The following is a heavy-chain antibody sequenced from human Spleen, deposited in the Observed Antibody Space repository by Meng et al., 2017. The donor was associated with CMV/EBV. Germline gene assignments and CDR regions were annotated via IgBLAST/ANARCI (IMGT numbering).Heavy chain of an antibody. CDR1: GYTFTGYY. CDR3: ARDQLEGLRFLELGY. CDR2: INPNSGGT. V-gene: IGHV1-2*02. D-gene: IGHD3-3*01. J-gene: IGHJ4*02. Sequence: QVQLVESGAGVKKPGASGKVSCKASGYTFTGYYMHWVRQAPGQGLEWMGWINPNSGGTNYAQKFQGRVTMTRDTSISTAYMELSRLRSDDTAVYYCARDQLEGLRFLELGYWGQGTLVTVSS.